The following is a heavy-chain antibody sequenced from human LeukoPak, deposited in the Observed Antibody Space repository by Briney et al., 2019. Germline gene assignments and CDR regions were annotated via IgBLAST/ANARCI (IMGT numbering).Heavy chain of an antibody. CDR1: GFIFSSFS. V-gene: IGHV3-48*02. J-gene: IGHJ4*02. D-gene: IGHD2-15*01. CDR2: ISSRNSPT. CDR3: ARDWADQAADY. Sequence: PGGSLRLSCAASGFIFSSFSMNWVRRAPGKGLEWISYISSRNSPTYYADSVKGRFTISRDNAKNSLYVQMNSLRDEDTAVYYCARDWADQAADYWGQGILVTVSS.